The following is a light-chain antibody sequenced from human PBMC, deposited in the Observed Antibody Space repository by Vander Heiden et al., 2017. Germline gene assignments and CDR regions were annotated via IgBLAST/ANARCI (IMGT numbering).Light chain of an antibody. Sequence: EIVLTQSPATLSLSPGERATLSCRASQSVGSYLDWYQQKPGQAPRLLIYDASNRATGVPARFRGSGSGTDFTLTISSLEPEDFAVYYCLQRSNWPLTFGGGTKVEIK. CDR3: LQRSNWPLT. J-gene: IGKJ4*01. V-gene: IGKV3-11*01. CDR1: QSVGSY. CDR2: DAS.